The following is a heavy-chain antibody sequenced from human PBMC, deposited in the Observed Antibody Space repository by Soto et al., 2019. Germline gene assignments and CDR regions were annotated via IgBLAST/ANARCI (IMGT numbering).Heavy chain of an antibody. D-gene: IGHD6-19*01. CDR2: IWYDGSNK. CDR3: ARDGDAAVADY. CDR1: GFTFSSYG. Sequence: QVQLVESGGGVVQPGRSLRLSCAASGFTFSSYGMHWVRQAPGKGLEWVAVIWYDGSNKYYADSVKGRFTISRDNSKNRLYLQRNSLRAEGRAGYFCARDGDAAVADYWGQGTLVTVSS. J-gene: IGHJ4*02. V-gene: IGHV3-33*01.